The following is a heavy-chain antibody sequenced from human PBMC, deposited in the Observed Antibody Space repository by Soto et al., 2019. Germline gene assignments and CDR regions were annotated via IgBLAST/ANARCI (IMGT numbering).Heavy chain of an antibody. D-gene: IGHD6-19*01. CDR2: IIPLFGTA. CDR1: GGTFSTYA. CDR3: ARPKGTYSSGYYYFDF. Sequence: QVQLEQSGGEVKQPGSSVRVSCKTSGGTFSTYAINWVRQAPGQGREWMGAIIPLFGTADYSQKFQGRVTIAGDESTSTGYMELSSLRYYDTAVYFCARPKGTYSSGYYYFDFWGQGTLVTVSS. J-gene: IGHJ4*02. V-gene: IGHV1-69*01.